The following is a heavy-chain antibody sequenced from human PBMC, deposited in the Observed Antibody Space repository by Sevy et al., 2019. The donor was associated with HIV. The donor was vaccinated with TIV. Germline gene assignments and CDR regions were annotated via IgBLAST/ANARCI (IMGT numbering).Heavy chain of an antibody. J-gene: IGHJ4*02. D-gene: IGHD3-22*01. CDR1: GYSISSGYY. CDR3: ASTGGYYYDSSGYYDFGY. V-gene: IGHV4-38-2*01. CDR2: IYHSGST. Sequence: SETLSLTCAVSGYSISSGYYWGWIRQPPGKGLEWIGSIYHSGSTYYNPSLKSRVTISVDTSKNQFSLKLSSVTAADTAVYYCASTGGYYYDSSGYYDFGYWGQGTLVTVSS.